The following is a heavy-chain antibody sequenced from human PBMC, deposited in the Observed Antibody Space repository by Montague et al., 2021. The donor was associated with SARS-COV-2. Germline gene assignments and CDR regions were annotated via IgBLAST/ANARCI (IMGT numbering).Heavy chain of an antibody. J-gene: IGHJ3*02. Sequence: CAISGDSVSNKSVAWNWIRQSPSRGLEWLGRTYYRSKWCSDYAXXXKXXLVITPDTSKNQVSLQLNSVIPEDTAVYFCASSGITLTGLDAFDIWGQGTMVTVSS. V-gene: IGHV6-1*01. CDR3: ASSGITLTGLDAFDI. D-gene: IGHD3-9*01. CDR1: GDSVSNKSVA. CDR2: TYYRSKWCS.